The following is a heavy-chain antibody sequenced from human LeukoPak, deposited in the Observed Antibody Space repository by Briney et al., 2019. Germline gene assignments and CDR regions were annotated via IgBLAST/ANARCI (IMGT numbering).Heavy chain of an antibody. J-gene: IGHJ3*02. Sequence: SGGSLRLSCAASGFTVSSNYMSWIRQAPGKGLEWVPVIYSGGSTYYADSVKGRFTISRDNSKNTLYLQMNSLRAEDTAVYYCARAVEGYGGIPAPGAFDIWGQGTMVTVSS. D-gene: IGHD4-23*01. V-gene: IGHV3-53*01. CDR1: GFTVSSNY. CDR2: IYSGGST. CDR3: ARAVEGYGGIPAPGAFDI.